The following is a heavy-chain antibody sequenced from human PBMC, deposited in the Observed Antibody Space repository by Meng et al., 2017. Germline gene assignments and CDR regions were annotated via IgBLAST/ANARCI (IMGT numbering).Heavy chain of an antibody. J-gene: IGHJ4*02. Sequence: QAHLGQPGGGGKKPGSSVKVSCKASGGPLSSYTISWGRQAPGQGLEWMGRIIPVLGIANYAQKFQGRVTITADKSTSTAYMELSSLRSEDTAVYYCARVAVAGHFDYWGQGTLVTVSS. CDR1: GGPLSSYT. V-gene: IGHV1-69*02. CDR2: IIPVLGIA. CDR3: ARVAVAGHFDY. D-gene: IGHD6-19*01.